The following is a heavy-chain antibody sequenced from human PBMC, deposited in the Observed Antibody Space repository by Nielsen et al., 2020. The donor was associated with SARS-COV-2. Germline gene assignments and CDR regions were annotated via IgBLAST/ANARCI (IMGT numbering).Heavy chain of an antibody. CDR3: ARDGMATINPGHAGYYYGMDV. D-gene: IGHD5-24*01. V-gene: IGHV3-7*01. J-gene: IGHJ6*02. Sequence: GGSLRLSCSASGFSLRRDWMSWVRQAPGKGLEWVADIKPDGLEKNYVDSVKGRFTISRDNGRNSVYLEVNSLRAEDTAVYYCARDGMATINPGHAGYYYGMDVWGQGTTVTVSS. CDR2: IKPDGLEK. CDR1: GFSLRRDW.